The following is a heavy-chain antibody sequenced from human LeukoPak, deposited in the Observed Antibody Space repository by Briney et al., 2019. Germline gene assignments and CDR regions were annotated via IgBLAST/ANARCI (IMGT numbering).Heavy chain of an antibody. V-gene: IGHV5-51*01. J-gene: IGHJ3*02. CDR2: IYPGDSDT. CDR3: ARHVRDYYDSSGYYHRLDAFDI. CDR1: GYSFTSYW. Sequence: GESLKISCKGSGYSFTSYWIGWVRQMPGKGLEWMGIIYPGDSDTRYSPSFQGPVTISADKSISTAYLQWSSLKASDTAMYYCARHVRDYYDSSGYYHRLDAFDIWGQGTMVTVSS. D-gene: IGHD3-22*01.